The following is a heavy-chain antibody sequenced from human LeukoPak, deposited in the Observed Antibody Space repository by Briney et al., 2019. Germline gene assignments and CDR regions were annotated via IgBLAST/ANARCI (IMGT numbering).Heavy chain of an antibody. CDR3: VVGEQWWFDP. CDR2: ISSSSSYI. V-gene: IGHV3-21*01. J-gene: IGHJ5*02. Sequence: PGGSLRLSCAAPGFTFSSYSMNWVRQAPGKGLEWVSSISSSSSYIYYADSVKGRFTISRDNAKNSLYLQMNSLRAEDTAVYYCVVGEQWWFDPWGQGTLVTVSS. CDR1: GFTFSSYS. D-gene: IGHD3-10*01.